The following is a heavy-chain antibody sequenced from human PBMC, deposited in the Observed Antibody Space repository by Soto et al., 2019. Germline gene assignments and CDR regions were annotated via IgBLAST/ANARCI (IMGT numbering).Heavy chain of an antibody. CDR3: ARVGYCRSTSCSDYDYGMDV. D-gene: IGHD2-2*01. CDR1: GYTFTSYG. Sequence: ASVKVSCKAYGYTFTSYGISWVRQAPGHGLEWMGWISAYNGNTNYAQKLQGRVTMTTDTSTSTAYMELRRLRSDDTAVYYCARVGYCRSTSCSDYDYGMDVWGQGTTVTVSS. V-gene: IGHV1-18*04. CDR2: ISAYNGNT. J-gene: IGHJ6*02.